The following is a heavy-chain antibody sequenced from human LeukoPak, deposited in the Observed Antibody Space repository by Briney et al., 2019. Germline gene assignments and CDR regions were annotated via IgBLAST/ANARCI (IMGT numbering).Heavy chain of an antibody. CDR1: GFTFSSYA. D-gene: IGHD6-6*01. CDR3: AKGSSSSRPYYFDY. V-gene: IGHV3-23*01. J-gene: IGHJ4*02. CDR2: ITGSGGST. Sequence: PGGSLRLSCAASGFTFSSYAMSWVRQAPGKGPEWVSAITGSGGSTYYADSVKGRFTISRDNSKNTLYLQMNSLRAEDTAVYYCAKGSSSSRPYYFDYWGQGTLVTVSS.